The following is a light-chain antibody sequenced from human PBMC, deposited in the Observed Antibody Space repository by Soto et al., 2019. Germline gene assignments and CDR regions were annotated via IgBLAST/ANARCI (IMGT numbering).Light chain of an antibody. J-gene: IGKJ1*01. CDR1: QSVSSY. CDR3: QQYSNWPRT. CDR2: GAS. V-gene: IGKV3D-15*01. Sequence: EIVMTQSPATLSVSPGERATLSCRASQSVSSYLAWYQQKPGQAPRLLIYGASTRATGIPARFSGSGSGTEFTLTISSLQPEDFAVYYCQQYSNWPRTFGQGTKVDIK.